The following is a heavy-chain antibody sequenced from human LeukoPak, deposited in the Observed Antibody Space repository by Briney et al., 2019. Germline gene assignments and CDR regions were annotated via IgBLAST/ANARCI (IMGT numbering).Heavy chain of an antibody. Sequence: GASVKVSCKASGYTFTSYDINWVRQATGQGLEWMGWMNPNSGNTGYAQKFQGRVTMTRNTSISTAYMELSSLRSEDTAVYYCARVYQGIAAPPSPYYYYYYMDVWGKGTMVTVSS. CDR3: ARVYQGIAAPPSPYYYYYYMDV. D-gene: IGHD6-13*01. J-gene: IGHJ6*03. CDR2: MNPNSGNT. CDR1: GYTFTSYD. V-gene: IGHV1-8*01.